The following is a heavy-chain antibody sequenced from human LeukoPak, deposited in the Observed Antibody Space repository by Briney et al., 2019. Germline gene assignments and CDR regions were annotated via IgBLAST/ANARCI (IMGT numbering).Heavy chain of an antibody. CDR2: INPSGGST. CDR1: GYTFTSYY. D-gene: IGHD1-7*01. Sequence: ASVKVSCKASGYTFTSYYMHWVRQAPGQGLEWMGIINPSGGSTSYAQKFQGRVTITRDTSTSTVYMELSSLRSEDTAVYYCARGGNWNYFGAPSRGPWGQGTLVTVSS. V-gene: IGHV1-46*03. J-gene: IGHJ5*02. CDR3: ARGGNWNYFGAPSRGP.